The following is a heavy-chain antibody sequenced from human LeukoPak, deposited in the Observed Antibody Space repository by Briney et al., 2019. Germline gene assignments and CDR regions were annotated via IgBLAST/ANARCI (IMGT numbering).Heavy chain of an antibody. D-gene: IGHD5-18*01. CDR2: IYHSGST. CDR3: ARGYGQLWFFDY. CDR1: GGSISSGGYS. Sequence: SETLSLTCDVSGGSISSGGYSWSWIRQPPGKGLEWIGYIYHSGSTYYNPSLKSRVTKSVDKSKNQFSLKLSSVTAADTAVYYCARGYGQLWFFDYWGQGTLVTVSS. J-gene: IGHJ4*02. V-gene: IGHV4-30-2*01.